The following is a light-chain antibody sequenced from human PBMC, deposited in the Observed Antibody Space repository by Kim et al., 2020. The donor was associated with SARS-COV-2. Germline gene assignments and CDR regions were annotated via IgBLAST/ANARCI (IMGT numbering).Light chain of an antibody. Sequence: VGDRVTITCQASQGITKFLNWYQEKPGKAPKSLIYSAFNLQTGVPSQFSGSGSGTDFTFTISSLQPEDFATYYCQHFNGFPYTFGGGTKLEI. CDR2: SAF. J-gene: IGKJ2*01. CDR1: QGITKF. V-gene: IGKV1-16*02. CDR3: QHFNGFPYT.